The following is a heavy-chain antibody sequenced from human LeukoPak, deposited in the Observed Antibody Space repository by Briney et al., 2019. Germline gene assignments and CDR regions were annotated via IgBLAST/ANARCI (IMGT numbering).Heavy chain of an antibody. Sequence: SETLSLTCTVSGGSISSYYWSWIRQPPGKGLGWIGYIYYSGSTNYNPSLKSRVTISVDTSKNQFSLKLSSVTAADTAVYYCARHKVGAVDYWGQGTLVTVSS. CDR3: ARHKVGAVDY. D-gene: IGHD1-26*01. CDR1: GGSISSYY. J-gene: IGHJ4*02. CDR2: IYYSGST. V-gene: IGHV4-59*08.